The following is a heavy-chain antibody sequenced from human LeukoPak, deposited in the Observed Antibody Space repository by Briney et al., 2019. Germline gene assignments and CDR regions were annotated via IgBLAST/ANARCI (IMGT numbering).Heavy chain of an antibody. V-gene: IGHV3-53*05. CDR3: AKGKERYYGSGSNY. Sequence: GGSLRLSCAAPEFSVGSNYMTWVRQAPGKGLEWVSLIYSGGSTYYADSVKGRFTISRDNSKNTLYLQMNSLRAEDTALYYCAKGKERYYGSGSNYWGQGTLVTVSS. CDR1: EFSVGSNY. D-gene: IGHD3-10*01. CDR2: IYSGGST. J-gene: IGHJ4*02.